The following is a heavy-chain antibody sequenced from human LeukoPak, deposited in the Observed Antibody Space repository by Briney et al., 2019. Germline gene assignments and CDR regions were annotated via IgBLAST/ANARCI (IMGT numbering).Heavy chain of an antibody. V-gene: IGHV4-39*07. CDR3: ARDLHYCSGGSCYSHNWFDP. Sequence: SETLSLTCTVSGDSISTSNSYWGWIRQPPGKGLEWIGSIYYSGNTYYNPSLKSRVTISVDTSKNQFSLKLSSVTAADTAVYYCARDLHYCSGGSCYSHNWFDPWGQGTLVTVSS. D-gene: IGHD2-15*01. CDR2: IYYSGNT. CDR1: GDSISTSNSY. J-gene: IGHJ5*02.